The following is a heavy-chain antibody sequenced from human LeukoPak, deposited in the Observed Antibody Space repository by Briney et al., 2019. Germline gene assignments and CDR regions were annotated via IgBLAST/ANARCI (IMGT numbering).Heavy chain of an antibody. CDR3: AIGSSSSRNFDY. CDR1: GGTFSSYA. V-gene: IGHV1-69*05. CDR2: IIPIFGTA. D-gene: IGHD6-6*01. Sequence: GASVKVSCKASGGTFSSYAISWVRQAPGQGLEWMGGIIPIFGTANYAQKFQGRVTITTDESTSTAYMELSSLRSEDTAVYYCAIGSSSSRNFDYWGQGTLVTVSS. J-gene: IGHJ4*02.